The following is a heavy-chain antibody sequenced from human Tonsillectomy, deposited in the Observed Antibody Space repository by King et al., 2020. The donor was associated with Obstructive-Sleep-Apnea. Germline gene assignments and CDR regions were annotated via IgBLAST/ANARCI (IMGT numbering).Heavy chain of an antibody. V-gene: IGHV4-59*08. CDR2: IYYSWST. D-gene: IGHD3-22*01. Sequence: QLQESGPGLVKSSETLSLTCTVSGGSISSYYWSWIRQPPGKGLEWIGYIYYSWSTNYNPSLKSRVTISVDTSKNQFSLKLSSVTAADTAVYYCARGTDYDSSGYYSPSIDIWGQGTMVTVSS. J-gene: IGHJ3*02. CDR3: ARGTDYDSSGYYSPSIDI. CDR1: GGSISSYY.